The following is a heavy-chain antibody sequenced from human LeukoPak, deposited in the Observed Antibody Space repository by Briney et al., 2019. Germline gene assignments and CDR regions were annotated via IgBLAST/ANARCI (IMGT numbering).Heavy chain of an antibody. CDR3: AKERVYDYVWGPYPIDFDS. V-gene: IGHV3-30*02. Sequence: GGSLRLSCAASGFTFSSYGMHWVRQAPGKGLGWVSFIRYDGSNKYYADSVKGRFTITRDNSTNTLYLQMTSRRAEDTAVYYCAKERVYDYVWGPYPIDFDSWGQGTLVTVSS. CDR1: GFTFSSYG. CDR2: IRYDGSNK. J-gene: IGHJ4*02. D-gene: IGHD3-16*02.